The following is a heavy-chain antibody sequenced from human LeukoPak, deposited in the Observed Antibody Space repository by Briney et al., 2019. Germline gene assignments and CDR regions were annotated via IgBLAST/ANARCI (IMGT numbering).Heavy chain of an antibody. CDR1: RFTFRSYW. V-gene: IGHV3-7*01. CDR3: ARGDGDYDY. D-gene: IGHD4-17*01. Sequence: GGSLRLPCAASRFTFRSYWMSWVRQAPGKGLEWVANIKQDESEKYYVDSVKGRFTISRDNAKNSLYLQMNSLRAEDTAVYYCARGDGDYDYWGQGTLVTVSS. CDR2: IKQDESEK. J-gene: IGHJ4*02.